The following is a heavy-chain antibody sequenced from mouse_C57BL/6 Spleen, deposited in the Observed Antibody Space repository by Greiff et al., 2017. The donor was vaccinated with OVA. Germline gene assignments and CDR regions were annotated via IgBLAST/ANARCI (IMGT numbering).Heavy chain of an antibody. J-gene: IGHJ1*03. Sequence: DVMLVESGGGLVQPKGSLKLSCAASGFTFNTYAMHWVRQAPGKGLEWVARIRSKSSNYATYYADSVKDRFTISRDDSLSMIYMQMNNLKTKDTAMYYCVKARRDYDSSSYWYFDVWGTGTTVTVSS. D-gene: IGHD1-1*01. V-gene: IGHV10-3*01. CDR2: IRSKSSNYAT. CDR3: VKARRDYDSSSYWYFDV. CDR1: GFTFNTYA.